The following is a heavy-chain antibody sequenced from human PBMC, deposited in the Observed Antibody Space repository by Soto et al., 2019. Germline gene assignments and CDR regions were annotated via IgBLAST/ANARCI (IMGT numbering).Heavy chain of an antibody. D-gene: IGHD2-2*01. J-gene: IGHJ6*02. CDR2: IIPIFGTA. V-gene: IGHV1-69*01. CDR1: GGTFSSYA. CDR3: ARGISRPYCSSTSCSPGNYYGMDV. Sequence: QVQLVQSGAEVKKPGSSVKVSCKASGGTFSSYAISWVRQAPGQGLEWMGGIIPIFGTANYAQKFQGRVTITADESTSTAYMELSSLRSEDTAVYYCARGISRPYCSSTSCSPGNYYGMDVWGQGTTVTVSS.